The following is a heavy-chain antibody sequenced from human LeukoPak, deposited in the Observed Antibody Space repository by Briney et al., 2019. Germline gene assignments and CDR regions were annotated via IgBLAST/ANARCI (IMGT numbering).Heavy chain of an antibody. D-gene: IGHD6-13*01. CDR2: ISYDGNNK. V-gene: IGHV3-30*18. Sequence: PGGSLRLSCAASGFTFSSYGMHWVRHAPGKGLEWVALISYDGNNKYYGDSVKGRFTISRHKSKNTLFLQMNSLRAEDTAVYYCEKASIAAAGGYFQHWGQGTLVTVAS. J-gene: IGHJ1*01. CDR1: GFTFSSYG. CDR3: EKASIAAAGGYFQH.